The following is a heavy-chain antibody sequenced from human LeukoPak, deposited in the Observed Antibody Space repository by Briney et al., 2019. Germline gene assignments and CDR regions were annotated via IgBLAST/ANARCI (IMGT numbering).Heavy chain of an antibody. V-gene: IGHV3-74*01. J-gene: IGHJ6*02. CDR1: GFTFSSNW. CDR2: INEDGSTT. Sequence: GGSLRLSCAASGFTFSSNWMHWVRQAPGKGLVWVSRINEDGSTTNYADSVKGRFTISRDNAKNTLYLQMNSLRAEDTAVYYCARDASSTSRGGMDVWGQGTTVTVSS. CDR3: ARDASSTSRGGMDV. D-gene: IGHD2-2*01.